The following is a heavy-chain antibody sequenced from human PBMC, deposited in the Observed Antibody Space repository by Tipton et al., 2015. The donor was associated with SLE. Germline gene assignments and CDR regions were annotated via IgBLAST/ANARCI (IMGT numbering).Heavy chain of an antibody. CDR3: ARDDEVHRNGSNWFDP. V-gene: IGHV3-74*01. CDR2: INSDGSDT. Sequence: GSLRLSCAGSGFNFNNYWMHWLRQAPRKGLVWVSRINSDGSDTRYADFVKGRFTISRDNAKNTLYLQMNSLTAEDSAVYFCARDDEVHRNGSNWFDPWGQGTLVTVSS. D-gene: IGHD3-10*01. CDR1: GFNFNNYW. J-gene: IGHJ5*02.